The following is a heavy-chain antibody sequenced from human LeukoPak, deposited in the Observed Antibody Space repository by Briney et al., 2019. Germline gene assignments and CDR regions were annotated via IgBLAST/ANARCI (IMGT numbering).Heavy chain of an antibody. Sequence: ASVKVSCKASGYSFTGHYMHWVRQAPGQGLEWMGWINPKSGGTNYAQKFQGRVTMTRDTSISTSYMDMSSLRSDDTAVYYCARNLWFGESSDAFDMWGQGTMVTVSS. D-gene: IGHD3-10*01. V-gene: IGHV1-2*02. CDR2: INPKSGGT. CDR1: GYSFTGHY. J-gene: IGHJ3*02. CDR3: ARNLWFGESSDAFDM.